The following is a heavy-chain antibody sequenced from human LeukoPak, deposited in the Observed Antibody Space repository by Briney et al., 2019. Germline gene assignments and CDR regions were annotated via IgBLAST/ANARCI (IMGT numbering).Heavy chain of an antibody. CDR3: ARDLGRGAFAI. CDR1: GFTFSSYD. D-gene: IGHD1-26*01. CDR2: IGTAGDT. V-gene: IGHV3-13*04. Sequence: GGSLRLSCAASGFTFSSYDMHWVRQATGKGLEWVSAIGTAGDTYYPGSVKGRFTISRENAKNSLYLQMNSLRAGDTAVYYCARDLGRGAFAIWGEGTLVTVSS. J-gene: IGHJ3*02.